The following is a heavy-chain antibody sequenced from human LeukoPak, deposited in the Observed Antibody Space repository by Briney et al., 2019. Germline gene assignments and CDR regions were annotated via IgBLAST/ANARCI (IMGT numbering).Heavy chain of an antibody. CDR3: TGHHQAYSRTY. V-gene: IGHV3-74*01. CDR2: ISTDASST. J-gene: IGHJ4*02. CDR1: GFTFSSYW. Sequence: GGSLRLSCAASGFTFSSYWMHWVRQAPGKGLVWVSRISTDASSTTYADSVRGRFTISRDNAKGTLYLQMSSLRAEDTAVYCCTGHHQAYSRTYWGEGTLVTVSS. D-gene: IGHD4-11*01.